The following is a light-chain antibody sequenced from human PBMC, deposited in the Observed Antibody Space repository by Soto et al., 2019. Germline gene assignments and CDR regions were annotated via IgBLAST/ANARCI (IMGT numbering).Light chain of an antibody. V-gene: IGKV1-9*01. CDR1: QGISRF. J-gene: IGKJ5*01. CDR3: QRLNSYPIT. CDR2: AAS. Sequence: DIPLTPSPSFLSASVGDRVTITCRASQGISRFLAWYQQKRWKAPKLLIYAASTLQSGVPSRFSGSGTAQEFTLTLSSLQPEDLATCSCQRLNSYPITFSQGERREIK.